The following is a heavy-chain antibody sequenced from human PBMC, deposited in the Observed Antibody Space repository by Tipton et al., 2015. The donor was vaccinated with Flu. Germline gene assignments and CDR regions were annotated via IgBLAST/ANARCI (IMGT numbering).Heavy chain of an antibody. CDR3: ARVGDGYSLY. CDR1: GGSFSGYY. V-gene: IGHV4-34*01. CDR2: INHSGST. D-gene: IGHD5-24*01. J-gene: IGHJ4*02. Sequence: LRLSCAVYGGSFSGYYWSWIRQPPGEGLEWIGEINHSGSTNYNPSLKSRVTISVDTSKNQFSLKLSSVTAADTAVYYCARVGDGYSLYWGQGTLVTVSS.